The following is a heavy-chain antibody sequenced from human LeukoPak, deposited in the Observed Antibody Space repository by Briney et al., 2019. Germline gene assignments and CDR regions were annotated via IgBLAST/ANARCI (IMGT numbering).Heavy chain of an antibody. Sequence: PGGSLRLSCAASGFTFSSYAMSWVRQAPGKGLEWVSAISGSGGSTYYADSVKGRFTISRDNSKNTLYLQMNSLRAEDTAVYYCAKSNLDYGDYLNNWYDPWGQGTLVTVSS. J-gene: IGHJ5*02. CDR3: AKSNLDYGDYLNNWYDP. V-gene: IGHV3-23*01. CDR2: ISGSGGST. CDR1: GFTFSSYA. D-gene: IGHD4-17*01.